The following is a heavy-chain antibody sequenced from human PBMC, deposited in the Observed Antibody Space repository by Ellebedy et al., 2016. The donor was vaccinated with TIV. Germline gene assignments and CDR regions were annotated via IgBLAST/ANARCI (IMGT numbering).Heavy chain of an antibody. D-gene: IGHD1-26*01. Sequence: AASVKVSCKASGGTFSSYAISWVRQAPGQGLEWMGRIIPILGIANYAQKFQGRVTITADKSTSTAYMELSSLRSEDTAVYYCARAPVVGATTQPFDYWGQGTLVTVSS. CDR3: ARAPVVGATTQPFDY. V-gene: IGHV1-69*04. J-gene: IGHJ4*02. CDR1: GGTFSSYA. CDR2: IIPILGIA.